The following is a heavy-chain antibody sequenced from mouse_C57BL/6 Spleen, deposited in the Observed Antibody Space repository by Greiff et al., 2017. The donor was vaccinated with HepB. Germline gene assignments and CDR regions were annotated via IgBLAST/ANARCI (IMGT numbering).Heavy chain of an antibody. J-gene: IGHJ2*01. CDR3: ARTLITTVVATNYFDY. CDR2: IYPGDGDT. D-gene: IGHD1-1*01. Sequence: VKVVESGPELVKPGASVKISCKASGYAFSSSWMNWVKQRPGKGLEWIGRIYPGDGDTNYNGKFKGKATLTADKSSSTAYMQLSSLTSEDSAVYFCARTLITTVVATNYFDYWGQGTTLTVSS. V-gene: IGHV1-82*01. CDR1: GYAFSSSW.